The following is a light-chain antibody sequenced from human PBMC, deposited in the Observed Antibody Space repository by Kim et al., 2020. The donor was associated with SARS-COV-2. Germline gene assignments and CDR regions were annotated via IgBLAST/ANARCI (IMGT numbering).Light chain of an antibody. V-gene: IGKV3D-11*01. J-gene: IGKJ4*01. CDR3: QQRSNWPFT. Sequence: EIVLTQSPATLSLSPGERATLSCRASQGVSSYLAWYQQKPGQAPRLLIYDASNRATGIPARFSGSGPRTDFTLTISSLEPEDFAVYYCQQRSNWPFTFGGGTKVDIK. CDR1: QGVSSY. CDR2: DAS.